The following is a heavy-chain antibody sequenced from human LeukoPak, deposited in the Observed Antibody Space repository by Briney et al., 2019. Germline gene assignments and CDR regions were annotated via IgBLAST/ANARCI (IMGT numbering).Heavy chain of an antibody. CDR1: GGSTSSGGYS. J-gene: IGHJ6*02. V-gene: IGHV4-30-2*01. Sequence: SSQTLSLTCAVSGGSTSSGGYSWSWIRQPPGKGLEWIGYIYHSGSTYYNPSLKSRVTISVDRSKNQFSLKLSSVTAADTAVYYCARGTYYYYGMDVWGQGTTVTVSS. CDR2: IYHSGST. CDR3: ARGTYYYYGMDV.